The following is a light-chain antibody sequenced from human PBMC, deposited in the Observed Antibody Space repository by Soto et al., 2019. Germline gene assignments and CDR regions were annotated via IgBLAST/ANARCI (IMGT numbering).Light chain of an antibody. V-gene: IGKV1-5*01. J-gene: IGKJ1*01. Sequence: DIQMTQSPSTLSASVGDTVSVTCPASQSVSGWLAWYQQKTGEAPKXXIYDASALPRGVPSRFSGSGSGTKFNLTIASLQTDDFATYYCQQCETFSGTFGPGTKVDIK. CDR2: DAS. CDR1: QSVSGW. CDR3: QQCETFSGT.